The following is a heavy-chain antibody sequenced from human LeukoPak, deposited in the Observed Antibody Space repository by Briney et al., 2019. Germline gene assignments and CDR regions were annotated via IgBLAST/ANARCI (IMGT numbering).Heavy chain of an antibody. CDR3: AKVYSSSLAWYYYYMDV. V-gene: IGHV3-21*04. Sequence: GGSLRLSCAASGFTFSSYSMNWVRQAPGKGLEWVSSISSSSSYIYYADSVKGRFTISRDNSKNTLYLQMNSLRAEDTAVYYCAKVYSSSLAWYYYYMDVWGKGTTVTVSS. CDR2: ISSSSSYI. CDR1: GFTFSSYS. D-gene: IGHD6-6*01. J-gene: IGHJ6*03.